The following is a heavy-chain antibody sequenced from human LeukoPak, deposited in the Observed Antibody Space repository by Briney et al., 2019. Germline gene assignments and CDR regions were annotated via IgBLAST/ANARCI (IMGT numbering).Heavy chain of an antibody. D-gene: IGHD5-18*01. J-gene: IGHJ4*02. CDR3: ARDRGYSYGYFDY. CDR1: GFTFSSYA. V-gene: IGHV3-23*01. CDR2: ISGSGGST. Sequence: GGSLRLSCAASGFTFSSYAMSWVRQAPGKGLEWVSAISGSGGSTYYADSVKGRFTISRDNSKNTLYLQMNSLRAEDTAVYYCARDRGYSYGYFDYWGQGTLATVSS.